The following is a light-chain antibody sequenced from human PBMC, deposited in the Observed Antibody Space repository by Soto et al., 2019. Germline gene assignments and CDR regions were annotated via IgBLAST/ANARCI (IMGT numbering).Light chain of an antibody. CDR1: QGISSY. CDR2: AAS. Sequence: DIQLTQSPSFLSASVGDRVTITCRASQGISSYLAWYQQKPGKAPKLLIYAASTLQSGVPSRFSGSGSGTEFPLTISSLQPEDFATYYCQQLNSYPPDFGQGTKLEIK. J-gene: IGKJ2*01. CDR3: QQLNSYPPD. V-gene: IGKV1-9*01.